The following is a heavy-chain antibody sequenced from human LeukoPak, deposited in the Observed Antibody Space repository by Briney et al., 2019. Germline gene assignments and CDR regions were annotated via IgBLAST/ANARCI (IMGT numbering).Heavy chain of an antibody. J-gene: IGHJ4*02. CDR1: GFTFSTHV. V-gene: IGHV3-23*01. CDR2: INAGCDET. CDR3: AKEGYYNFAD. Sequence: GGSLRLSCAASGFTFSTHVMTWVRQAPGKGLEWVSTINAGCDETHYTDSVRGRFTIFRDNSKNTVYLQMNSLRADDTAVYYCAKEGYYNFADWGQGTLVPVSS. D-gene: IGHD1-1*01.